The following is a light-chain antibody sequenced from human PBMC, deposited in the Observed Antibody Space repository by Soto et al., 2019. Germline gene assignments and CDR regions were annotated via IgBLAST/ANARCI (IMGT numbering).Light chain of an antibody. V-gene: IGKV3-15*01. Sequence: ELVWTQSPATLSVSPGERAILSCRASESVSKYLAWYKQKPGQAPSLLIYEASARATGIPSRFSGSGSGTEFTLTIKSLQSEDFAVYYCHQYNDWRTFGQGTKVDIK. CDR1: ESVSKY. J-gene: IGKJ1*01. CDR3: HQYNDWRT. CDR2: EAS.